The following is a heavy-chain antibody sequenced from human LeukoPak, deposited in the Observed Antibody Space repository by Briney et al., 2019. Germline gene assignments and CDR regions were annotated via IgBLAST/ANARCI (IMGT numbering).Heavy chain of an antibody. CDR2: IYYSGST. Sequence: SETLSLTCTVSGGSISSSSYYWGWIRQPPGKGLEWIGSIYYSGSTYYNPSLKSRVTISVDTSKNQFSLKLSSVTAADTAVYYCASGGHCSSTSCYTLWGGYWGQGTLVTVSS. D-gene: IGHD2-2*02. V-gene: IGHV4-39*01. CDR3: ASGGHCSSTSCYTLWGGY. J-gene: IGHJ4*02. CDR1: GGSISSSSYY.